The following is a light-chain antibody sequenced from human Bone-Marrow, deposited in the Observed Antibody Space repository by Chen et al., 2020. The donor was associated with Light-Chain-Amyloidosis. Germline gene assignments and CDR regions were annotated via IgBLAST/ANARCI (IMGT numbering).Light chain of an antibody. CDR2: KAS. Sequence: DIQMTQSPSTLSASVGDRVTITCRTSQSISSWLAWYQQKPGKAPKLLIYKASSLESGVPSRFSGGGSGTEFTLTISSLQPDDFATYYCQQYNSYPLTFGGGTKVEIK. CDR3: QQYNSYPLT. J-gene: IGKJ4*01. CDR1: QSISSW. V-gene: IGKV1-5*03.